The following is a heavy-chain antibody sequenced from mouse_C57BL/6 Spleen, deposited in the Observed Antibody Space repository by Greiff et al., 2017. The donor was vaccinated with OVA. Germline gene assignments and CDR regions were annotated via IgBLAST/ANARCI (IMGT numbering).Heavy chain of an antibody. CDR2: INPSNGGT. Sequence: VQLQQSGTELVKPGASVKLSCKASGYTFTSYWMHWVKQRPGQGLEWIGNINPSNGGTNYNEKFKSKATLTVDKSSSTAYMQLSSLTSEDSAVYYCARLDRGSSYAMDYWGQGTSVTVSS. CDR1: GYTFTSYW. CDR3: ARLDRGSSYAMDY. V-gene: IGHV1-53*01. D-gene: IGHD1-1*01. J-gene: IGHJ4*01.